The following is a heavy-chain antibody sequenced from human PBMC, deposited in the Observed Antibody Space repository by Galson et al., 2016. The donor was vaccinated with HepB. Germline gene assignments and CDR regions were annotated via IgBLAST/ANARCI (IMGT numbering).Heavy chain of an antibody. V-gene: IGHV4-39*01. CDR3: ARHLGLTDGYIYGRFDP. CDR1: GGAIRSSPFY. Sequence: SETLSLTCSVSGGAIRSSPFYWGWIRQPPGKSLEWIGSLYYTGNTYYNPSLKSRVTISVDTSKNQFSLKLSSVTAADTAVYYCARHLGLTDGYIYGRFDPWGQGNLVTVSS. D-gene: IGHD5-24*01. J-gene: IGHJ5*02. CDR2: LYYTGNT.